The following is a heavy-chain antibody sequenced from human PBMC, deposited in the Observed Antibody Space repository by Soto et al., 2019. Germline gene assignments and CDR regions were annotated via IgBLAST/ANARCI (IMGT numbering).Heavy chain of an antibody. D-gene: IGHD6-13*01. Sequence: HGESLKISCKGSGYFFAGYWIAWVRQMPGKGLEWMGIIYPDNSNTKCSRSFQGQVTISADKSSSTAYLQWSSLKASDTAIYYCARQGAAVPTVPLIWFDPWGQGTLVTAPQ. CDR2: IYPDNSNT. V-gene: IGHV5-51*01. CDR1: GYFFAGYW. CDR3: ARQGAAVPTVPLIWFDP. J-gene: IGHJ5*02.